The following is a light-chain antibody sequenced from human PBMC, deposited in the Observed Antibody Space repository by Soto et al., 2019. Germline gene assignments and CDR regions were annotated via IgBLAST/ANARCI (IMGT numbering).Light chain of an antibody. J-gene: IGKJ2*01. V-gene: IGKV3-20*01. Sequence: EIVLTQSPGTLSLSPGERATLSCRASQSVSSSYLAWYQQKPGQAPRLLIYGASSRATGIPDRFSGSGTGTDFTLTIRRLEPEDFGVYYCQQYRDPPHPFGLGTKVDIK. CDR2: GAS. CDR1: QSVSSSY. CDR3: QQYRDPPHP.